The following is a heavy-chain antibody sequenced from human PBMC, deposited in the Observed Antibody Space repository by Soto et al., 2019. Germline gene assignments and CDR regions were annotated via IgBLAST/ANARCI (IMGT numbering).Heavy chain of an antibody. CDR2: ISSSSFTI. CDR3: AKDPGPGSVAGTNGC. CDR1: GFRFSDES. J-gene: IGHJ4*02. Sequence: GGSLRLSCAASGFRFSDESMNWVRQAPGRGLEWVSYISSSSFTIHYADSVEGRFAISRDNAKNSLYLQMNSLRAEDTALYYCAKDPGPGSVAGTNGCWGQGTLVTVSS. D-gene: IGHD6-19*01. V-gene: IGHV3-48*01.